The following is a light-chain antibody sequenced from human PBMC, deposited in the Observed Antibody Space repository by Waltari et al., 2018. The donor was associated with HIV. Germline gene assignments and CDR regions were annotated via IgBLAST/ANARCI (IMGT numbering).Light chain of an antibody. V-gene: IGLV1-47*01. J-gene: IGLJ2*01. CDR3: AAWDDSLSGVV. CDR1: SSTIGRRY. CDR2: RNN. Sequence: HSVLTHPPSASGMLVQRVTISRSASSSTIGRRYVSWYQQLPGTAPKLLIYRNNQRPSGVPDRFSGSKSGTSASLAISGLRSEDEADYYCAAWDDSLSGVVFGGGTKLTVL.